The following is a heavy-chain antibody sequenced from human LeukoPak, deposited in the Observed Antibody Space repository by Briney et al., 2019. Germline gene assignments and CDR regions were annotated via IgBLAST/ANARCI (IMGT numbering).Heavy chain of an antibody. V-gene: IGHV4-59*01. CDR1: GASISSYY. D-gene: IGHD3-16*01. J-gene: IGHJ4*02. CDR3: VRGGNYNFDY. CDR2: SGST. Sequence: SETLSLTCTVSGASISSYYWSWIRQPPGKGLEWIDSGSTNYNPSLKSRVTISVDTSKNQFSLNLRSVTAADTAVYYCVRGGNYNFDYWGQGTLVTVSS.